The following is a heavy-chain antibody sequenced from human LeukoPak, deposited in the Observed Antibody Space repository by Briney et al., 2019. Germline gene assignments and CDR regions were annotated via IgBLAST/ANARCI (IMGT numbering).Heavy chain of an antibody. CDR2: IKQDGSEK. V-gene: IGHV3-7*01. CDR3: ARDDTGYCSGGSCFVDY. CDR1: GFTFSNYW. D-gene: IGHD2-15*01. J-gene: IGHJ4*02. Sequence: PGGSLRLSCAASGFTFSNYWMSWVRQTPGKGLEWVANIKQDGSEKYYVDSVRGRFTISRDNAKNSLYLQMNSLRAEDTAVYYCARDDTGYCSGGSCFVDYWGQGTLVTVSS.